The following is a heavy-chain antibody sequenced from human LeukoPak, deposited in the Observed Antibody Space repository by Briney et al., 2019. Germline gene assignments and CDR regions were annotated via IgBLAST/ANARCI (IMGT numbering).Heavy chain of an antibody. CDR2: IYYSGST. J-gene: IGHJ6*03. Sequence: SETLSLTCTVSGGSISSYYWSWIRQPPGKGLEWIGYIYYSGSTNYNPSLKSRVTISVDTSKNQFSLKLSSVTAADTAVYYCARRGSSGPDYYYYYMDVWGKGTTVTVS. D-gene: IGHD6-19*01. CDR1: GGSISSYY. V-gene: IGHV4-59*08. CDR3: ARRGSSGPDYYYYYMDV.